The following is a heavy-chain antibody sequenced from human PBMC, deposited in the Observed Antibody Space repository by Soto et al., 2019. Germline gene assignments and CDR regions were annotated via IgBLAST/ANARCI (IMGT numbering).Heavy chain of an antibody. CDR2: IYYTGST. J-gene: IGHJ6*03. D-gene: IGHD4-17*01. CDR3: ARDKLSVTTGSLDYYYMDV. V-gene: IGHV4-31*03. Sequence: PSETLSLTCTFSGGSISSGGYYWNWIRQHPGKGLEWIGDIYYTGSTHYNPSLKSRVTITVDTSKNQFSLKLSSVTAADTAVYYCARDKLSVTTGSLDYYYMDVWGKGTTVNVSS. CDR1: GGSISSGGYY.